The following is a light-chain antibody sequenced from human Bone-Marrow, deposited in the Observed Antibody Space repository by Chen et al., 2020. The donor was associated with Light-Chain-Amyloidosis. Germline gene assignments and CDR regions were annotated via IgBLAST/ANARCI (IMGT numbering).Light chain of an antibody. CDR3: QVWDRSSDRPV. Sequence: SYVLTQLSSVSVAPGQPATIACGGNNIGSTIVHWYQQTPGQAPLLVVYDDSDRPSGIPERLSGSNSGNTATLTISRVEAGDEADYYCQVWDRSSDRPVFGGGTKLTVL. CDR1: NIGSTI. J-gene: IGLJ3*02. V-gene: IGLV3-21*02. CDR2: DDS.